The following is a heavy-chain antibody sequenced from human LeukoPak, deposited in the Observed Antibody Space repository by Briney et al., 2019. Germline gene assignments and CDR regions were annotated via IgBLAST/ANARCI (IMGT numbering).Heavy chain of an antibody. CDR3: ARGQGTGYSSGWDYYYMDA. D-gene: IGHD6-19*01. Sequence: ASVKVSCKASGHTFTSYDINWVRQATGQGLEWMGWMNPNSGNTGYAQKFQGRVTMTRNTSISTAYMELSSLRSEDTAVYYCARGQGTGYSSGWDYYYMDAWGKGTTVTVSS. CDR2: MNPNSGNT. J-gene: IGHJ6*03. CDR1: GHTFTSYD. V-gene: IGHV1-8*01.